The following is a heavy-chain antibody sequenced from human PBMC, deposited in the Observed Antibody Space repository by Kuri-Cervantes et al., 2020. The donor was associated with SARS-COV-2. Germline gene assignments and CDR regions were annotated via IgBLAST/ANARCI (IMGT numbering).Heavy chain of an antibody. V-gene: IGHV6-1*01. CDR1: GDSVSSNSAA. D-gene: IGHD6-13*01. CDR3: ARVYSAAARREFDP. J-gene: IGHJ5*02. Sequence: SQTLSLTCAISGDSVSSNSAAWNWIRQSPPRGLEWLGRTYYRSKWYNDYAVSVKSRITINPDTSKNQFSLQLNSVTPEDTAVYYCARVYSAAARREFDPWGQGTLVTVSS. CDR2: TYYRSKWYN.